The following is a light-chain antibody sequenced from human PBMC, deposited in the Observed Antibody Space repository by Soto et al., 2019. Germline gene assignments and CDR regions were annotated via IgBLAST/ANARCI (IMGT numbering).Light chain of an antibody. Sequence: DIQMTQSPSSLSASVGDRVTITCRASQSISSYLNWYQQKPGKAPKLLIYAASSLQSGVPSRFSGSGSGTDFTLTISSLQPEDFATYYFQQSYSTPEVTFGPGTKVDIK. CDR1: QSISSY. CDR2: AAS. V-gene: IGKV1-39*01. J-gene: IGKJ3*01. CDR3: QQSYSTPEVT.